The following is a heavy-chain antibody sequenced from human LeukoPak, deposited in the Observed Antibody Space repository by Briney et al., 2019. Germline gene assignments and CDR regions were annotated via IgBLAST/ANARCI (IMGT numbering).Heavy chain of an antibody. CDR3: ASYLYWWSDLGF. CDR1: RFTFSDYW. Sequence: PARSLRLSCAPARFTFSDYWMTWVRQAPRKWLEWLANIKTDGSEKYYVDSVKGRFTISRDNANNSLYLQMNSLRVEDTAVYFCASYLYWWSDLGFWGQGTLVTVSS. J-gene: IGHJ4*02. D-gene: IGHD2-8*02. CDR2: IKTDGSEK. V-gene: IGHV3-7*01.